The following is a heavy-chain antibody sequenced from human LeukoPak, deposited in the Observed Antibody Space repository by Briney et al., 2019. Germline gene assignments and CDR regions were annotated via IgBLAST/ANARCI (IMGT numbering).Heavy chain of an antibody. Sequence: PGGSLRLSCAASGFTFSIYAMSWVRQAPGKGLDWVSAISGSGEKTYYSDSVKGQFTISTDNSKNTLYLQMNSLRVDDTAVYYCAKDRPKHGIVGVFDVWGQGTMVTVSS. V-gene: IGHV3-23*01. D-gene: IGHD1-26*01. CDR3: AKDRPKHGIVGVFDV. CDR2: ISGSGEKT. J-gene: IGHJ3*01. CDR1: GFTFSIYA.